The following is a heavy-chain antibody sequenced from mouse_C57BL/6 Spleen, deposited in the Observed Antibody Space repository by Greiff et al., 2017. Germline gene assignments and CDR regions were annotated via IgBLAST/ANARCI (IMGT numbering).Heavy chain of an antibody. V-gene: IGHV1-80*01. Sequence: VQRVESGAELVKPGASVKISCKASGYAFSSYWMNWVKQRPGKGLEWIGQIYPGDGDTNYNGKFKGKATLTADKSSSTAYMQLSSLTSEDSAVYFCATIWAMDYWGQGTSVTVSS. CDR3: ATIWAMDY. J-gene: IGHJ4*01. CDR2: IYPGDGDT. CDR1: GYAFSSYW.